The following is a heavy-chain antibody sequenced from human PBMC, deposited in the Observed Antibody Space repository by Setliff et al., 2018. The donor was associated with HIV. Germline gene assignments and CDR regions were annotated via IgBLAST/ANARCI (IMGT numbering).Heavy chain of an antibody. J-gene: IGHJ4*02. V-gene: IGHV5-51*01. CDR2: IYPGDSDT. CDR3: VTSPGSFTSVDETEAGDY. CDR1: GYSFTSYW. D-gene: IGHD6-25*01. Sequence: PGESLKISCKGSGYSFTSYWIGWVRQMPGKGLEWMGIIYPGDSDTRYSPSFQGQVTISADKSISTAYLQWSSLRASDTATYFCVTSPGSFTSVDETEAGDYWGQGTLVTVSS.